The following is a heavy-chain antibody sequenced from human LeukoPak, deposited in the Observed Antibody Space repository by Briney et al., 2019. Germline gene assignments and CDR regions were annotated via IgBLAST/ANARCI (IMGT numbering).Heavy chain of an antibody. CDR1: GYTFTCDY. CDR3: RVVPAAAFYY. CDR2: INPNSGGT. V-gene: IGHV1-2*02. J-gene: IGHJ4*02. Sequence: ASGKVSCKGSGYTFTCDYMDWVRQGPGQGLEWMGWINPNSGGTNYAQKFQGRVTMTRDTSISTAYMELSRLRSDDTAVYYCRVVPAAAFYYWGQGTLVTVSS. D-gene: IGHD2-2*01.